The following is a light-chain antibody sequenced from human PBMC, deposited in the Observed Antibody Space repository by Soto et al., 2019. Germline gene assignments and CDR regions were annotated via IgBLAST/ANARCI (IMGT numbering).Light chain of an antibody. J-gene: IGLJ3*02. CDR1: SGHSSYA. CDR3: QTWGNGIWV. CDR2: LNSDGSH. Sequence: QPVLTQSPSASASLGASVKLTCTLSSGHSSYAIAWHQQQPEKGPRYLMKLNSDGSHSKGDGIPDRFSGSSSGAESYLTISSLQSEDEADYYCQTWGNGIWVFGGGTKVTVL. V-gene: IGLV4-69*01.